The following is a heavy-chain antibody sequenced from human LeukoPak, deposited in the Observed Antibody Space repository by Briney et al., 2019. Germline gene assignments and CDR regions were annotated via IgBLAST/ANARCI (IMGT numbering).Heavy chain of an antibody. D-gene: IGHD3-9*01. CDR1: GGSISSSNW. J-gene: IGHJ5*02. Sequence: SETLFLTCAVSGGSISSSNWWSWVRQPPGKGLEWIGEIYHSGSTNYNPSLKSRVTISVDKSKNQFSLKLSSVTAADTAVYYCARATTGSPLNWFDPWGQGTLVTVSS. V-gene: IGHV4-4*02. CDR3: ARATTGSPLNWFDP. CDR2: IYHSGST.